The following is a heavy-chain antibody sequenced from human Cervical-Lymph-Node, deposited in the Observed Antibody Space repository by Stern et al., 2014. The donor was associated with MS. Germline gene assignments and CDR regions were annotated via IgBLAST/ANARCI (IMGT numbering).Heavy chain of an antibody. D-gene: IGHD3-16*02. V-gene: IGHV1-18*04. CDR3: ARDSEVTLNYRLRFFED. Sequence: VQLVESGPEVKKPGASVKVSCKASGYRFTSYGMSWVRQAPGHGLEWVAWISAPNGNTVYAEKFQGRVTVTTDTSTSTVYMEVRSLSSDDTAVYYCARDSEVTLNYRLRFFEDWGQGTQVTVS. CDR2: ISAPNGNT. CDR1: GYRFTSYG. J-gene: IGHJ4*02.